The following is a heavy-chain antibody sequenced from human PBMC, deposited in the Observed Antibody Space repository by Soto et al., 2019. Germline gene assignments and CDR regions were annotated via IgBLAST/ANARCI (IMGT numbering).Heavy chain of an antibody. J-gene: IGHJ3*01. CDR1: GFTFSSYS. Sequence: EVQLVESGGGLVKPGGSLRLSCAASGFTFSSYSMNRVRQAPGKGLEWVSSISSGSDYIFYADSVKGRFTISRDYAKNSLFLQMHSLTAEDTAVYYCARSPVGDAFNVWGQGIVVTVSS. CDR2: ISSGSDYI. V-gene: IGHV3-21*01. CDR3: ARSPVGDAFNV.